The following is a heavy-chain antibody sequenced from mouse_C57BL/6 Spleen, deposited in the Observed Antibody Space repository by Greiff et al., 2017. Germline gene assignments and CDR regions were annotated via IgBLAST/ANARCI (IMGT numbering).Heavy chain of an antibody. V-gene: IGHV3-5*01. D-gene: IGHD2-2*01. Sequence: DVQLQESGPGLVKPSQTVFLTCTVTGISITTGNYRGSWIRQFPANKLEWIGYIYYSGPITYSPSLTSRPTITRDTPKHQFFLEMNSLTAEETATYYCARGGYAGAMAYWGQGTSVTVSS. J-gene: IGHJ4*01. CDR1: GISITTGNYR. CDR3: ARGGYAGAMAY. CDR2: IYYSGPI.